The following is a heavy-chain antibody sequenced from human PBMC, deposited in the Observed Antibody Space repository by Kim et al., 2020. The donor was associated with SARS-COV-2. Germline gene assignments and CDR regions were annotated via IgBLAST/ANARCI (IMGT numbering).Heavy chain of an antibody. CDR2: ST. J-gene: IGHJ4*02. D-gene: IGHD2-8*01. V-gene: IGHV3-23*01. Sequence: STYYADSVKGRFIISRENSRNTLSLQMTSLGVDDTAVYYCALPWCRNTLTDYWCQGTL. CDR3: ALPWCRNTLTDY.